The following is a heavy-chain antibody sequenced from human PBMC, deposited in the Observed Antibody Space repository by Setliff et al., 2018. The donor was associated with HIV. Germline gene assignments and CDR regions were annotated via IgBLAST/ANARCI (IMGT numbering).Heavy chain of an antibody. Sequence: PSETLSLTCAVSGYSISSGYYWGWIRQPPGKGLEWIGSIYHSGSTYYNPSLKSRVTISVDTSKNQFSLKLSSATAADTAVYYCARRRDFDYWGQGTLVTV. CDR2: IYHSGST. CDR1: GYSISSGYY. CDR3: ARRRDFDY. V-gene: IGHV4-38-2*01. J-gene: IGHJ4*02.